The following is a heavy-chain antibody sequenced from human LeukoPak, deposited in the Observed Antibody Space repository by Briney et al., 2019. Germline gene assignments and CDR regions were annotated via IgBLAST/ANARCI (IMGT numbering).Heavy chain of an antibody. CDR2: IYYSGST. CDR3: ARLRFDPTPFDITMKIVIITPYFDY. V-gene: IGHV4-39*01. D-gene: IGHD3-22*01. CDR1: GDSVSSSSYY. Sequence: PSETLSLSCTVSGDSVSSSSYYWGWIRQPPGKGLEWIGSIYYSGSTYYNPSLKSRVTISVDTSKNQFSLKLSSVTAADTAVYYCARLRFDPTPFDITMKIVIITPYFDYWGQGTLVTVSS. J-gene: IGHJ4*02.